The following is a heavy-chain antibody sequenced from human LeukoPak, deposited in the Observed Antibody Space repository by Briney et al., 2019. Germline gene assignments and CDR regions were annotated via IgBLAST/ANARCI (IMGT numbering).Heavy chain of an antibody. V-gene: IGHV3-21*01. CDR2: ISSSSSYI. CDR1: GFTFSSYS. J-gene: IGHJ4*02. CDR3: ERRLDGYSYGYADY. D-gene: IGHD5-18*01. Sequence: GGSLRLSCAASGFTFSSYSMNWVRQAPGKGLEWVSSISSSSSYIYYADSVKGRFTISRDNTKNSLYLQMNSLRAEDTAVYYCERRLDGYSYGYADYWGQGTLVTVSS.